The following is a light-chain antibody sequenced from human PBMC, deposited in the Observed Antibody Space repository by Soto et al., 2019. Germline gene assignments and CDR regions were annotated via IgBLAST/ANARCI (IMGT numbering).Light chain of an antibody. CDR3: SSFTSSFTFV. J-gene: IGLJ1*01. CDR1: RSDVGAYNY. V-gene: IGLV2-14*01. Sequence: QSVLTQPASVSGSPGQSIAISCTGTRSDVGAYNYVSWHQQHPGKAPKLMISEVTNRPSGVSDRFSGSKSGNTASLTISGLQAEDEADYYCSSFTSSFTFVFGTGTKVTVL. CDR2: EVT.